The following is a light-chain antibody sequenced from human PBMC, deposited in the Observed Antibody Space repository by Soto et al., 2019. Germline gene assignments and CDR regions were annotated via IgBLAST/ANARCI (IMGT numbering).Light chain of an antibody. CDR2: GAS. CDR3: QQRSNWLIT. V-gene: IGKV3-15*01. Sequence: EIVMTQSPATLSVSPWERATLSCRASQSVSSNLAWYQQKPGQAPRLLIYGASTRATGIPAKFSGSGSGTDFTLTISSLEPEDLAVYYCQQRSNWLITFGQGTRLEIK. J-gene: IGKJ5*01. CDR1: QSVSSN.